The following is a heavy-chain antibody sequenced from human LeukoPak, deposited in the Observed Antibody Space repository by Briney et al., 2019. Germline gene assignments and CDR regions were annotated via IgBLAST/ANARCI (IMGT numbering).Heavy chain of an antibody. CDR3: AIDYGDYGDPDY. J-gene: IGHJ4*02. Sequence: GGSLRLSCAASGFTFSSYSMNWVRQAPGKGLEWVSSISSSSSYIYYADSVKGRFTISRDNAKNSLYLQMNSLRAEDTAVYYCAIDYGDYGDPDYWGQGTLVTVSS. V-gene: IGHV3-21*01. CDR2: ISSSSSYI. CDR1: GFTFSSYS. D-gene: IGHD4-17*01.